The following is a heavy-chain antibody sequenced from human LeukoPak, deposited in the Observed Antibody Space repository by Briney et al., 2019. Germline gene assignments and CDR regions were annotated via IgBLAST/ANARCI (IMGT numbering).Heavy chain of an antibody. D-gene: IGHD2-2*01. Sequence: SETLSLTCTVSGGSISSYYWSWIRQPAGKGLEWIGRIYTSGSTNNNPSLKSRVTMSVDTSKNQISLKLSSVTAADTAVYYCARDWAQNCSSTSCYGPFDYWGQGTLVTVSS. V-gene: IGHV4-4*07. J-gene: IGHJ4*02. CDR3: ARDWAQNCSSTSCYGPFDY. CDR2: IYTSGST. CDR1: GGSISSYY.